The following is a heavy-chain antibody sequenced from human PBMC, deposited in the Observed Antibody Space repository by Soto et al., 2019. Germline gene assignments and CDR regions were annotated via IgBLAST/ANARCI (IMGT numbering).Heavy chain of an antibody. CDR3: ARANLKYSSSPYYFDY. CDR1: GGSISSYY. V-gene: IGHV4-59*01. Sequence: QVQLQESGPGLVKPSETLSLTCTVSGGSISSYYWSWIRQPPGKGLEWIGYIYYSGSTNYNPSLKSPVTISVDTSKNQFSLKLSSVTAADTAVYYCARANLKYSSSPYYFDYWGQGTLVTVSS. J-gene: IGHJ4*02. CDR2: IYYSGST. D-gene: IGHD6-6*01.